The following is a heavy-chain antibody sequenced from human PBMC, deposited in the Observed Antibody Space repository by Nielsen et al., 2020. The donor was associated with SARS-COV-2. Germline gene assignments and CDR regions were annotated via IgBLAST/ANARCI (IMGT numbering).Heavy chain of an antibody. V-gene: IGHV4-30-4*01. CDR3: ASRYSSGRGSGDY. D-gene: IGHD6-19*01. Sequence: SETLSLTCTVSGGSISSGDYYWSWIRQPPGKGLEWIGYIYYSGSTYYNPSLKSRVTISVDTSKNQFSLKLSSVTAADTAVYYCASRYSSGRGSGDYWGQGTLVTVSS. CDR2: IYYSGST. CDR1: GGSISSGDYY. J-gene: IGHJ4*02.